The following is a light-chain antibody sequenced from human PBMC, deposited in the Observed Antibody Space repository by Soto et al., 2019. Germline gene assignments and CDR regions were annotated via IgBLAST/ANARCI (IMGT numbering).Light chain of an antibody. CDR2: DTS. CDR1: QSLTNSY. CDR3: QQYGTSEII. Sequence: IFFTQSPDTPSLSHRNRAPPSFPASQSLTNSYIAWYQVKPGQAPRLLIYDTSSRATGIPDRFSGSGSGTDFTLTITRLEPEDFAVFYCQQYGTSEIIFGQGTRLEIK. V-gene: IGKV3-20*01. J-gene: IGKJ5*01.